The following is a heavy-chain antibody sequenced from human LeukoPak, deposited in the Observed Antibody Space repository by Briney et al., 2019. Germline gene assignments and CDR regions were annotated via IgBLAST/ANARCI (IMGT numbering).Heavy chain of an antibody. Sequence: SLTLSLTCTVSGGSITSGGFYWSWLRQPPRKGLEWIGFNYSSGTNYFNPSLNSRVSISVDTSKYQFSLKLTSVTSADTAVYYCARERFDTSGHHLLDPWGQETLVSV. D-gene: IGHD3-22*01. V-gene: IGHV4-31*03. J-gene: IGHJ5*02. CDR1: GGSITSGGFY. CDR2: NYSSGTN. CDR3: ARERFDTSGHHLLDP.